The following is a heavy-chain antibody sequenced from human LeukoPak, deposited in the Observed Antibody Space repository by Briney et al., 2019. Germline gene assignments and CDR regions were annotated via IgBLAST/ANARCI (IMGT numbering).Heavy chain of an antibody. CDR2: ISSSGSTI. CDR1: GFTFSSYE. D-gene: IGHD3-16*02. J-gene: IGHJ6*03. Sequence: RPGGSLRLSCAASGFTFSSYEMNWVRQAPGKGLEWVSYISSSGSTIYYADSVKGRFTISRDNAKNSLYLQMNSLRAEDTAVYYCARGGYDYVWGSYRYGYYYYYMDVWGKGTTVTISS. CDR3: ARGGYDYVWGSYRYGYYYYYMDV. V-gene: IGHV3-48*03.